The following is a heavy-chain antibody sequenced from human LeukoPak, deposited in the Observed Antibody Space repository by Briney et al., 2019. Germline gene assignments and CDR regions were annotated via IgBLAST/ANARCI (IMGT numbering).Heavy chain of an antibody. V-gene: IGHV3-33*01. J-gene: IGHJ4*02. D-gene: IGHD5-18*01. CDR2: IWYDGSNK. Sequence: GGSLRLSCTASGFIFSSYGMHWVRQAPGKGLEWAAVIWYDGSNKYYADSVKGRFTISRDNSKNTLYLQMNSLRAEDTAVYYCARGDVDTAMVPPFDYWGQGTLVTVSS. CDR3: ARGDVDTAMVPPFDY. CDR1: GFIFSSYG.